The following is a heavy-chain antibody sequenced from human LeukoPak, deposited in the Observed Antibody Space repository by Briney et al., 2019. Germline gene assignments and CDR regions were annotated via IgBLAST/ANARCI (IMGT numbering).Heavy chain of an antibody. CDR3: ARAQEGDYFDY. CDR2: IWYDGSKK. J-gene: IGHJ4*02. CDR1: GFTFTCCG. Sequence: GGSLRLSCAASGFTFTCCGMHWVRQAPGKGLEWVAVIWYDGSKKYYADPVKGRFTVSRDTSKNTVYLQMNSLRAEDTAVYYCARAQEGDYFDYWGQGTLVTVSS. V-gene: IGHV3-33*01.